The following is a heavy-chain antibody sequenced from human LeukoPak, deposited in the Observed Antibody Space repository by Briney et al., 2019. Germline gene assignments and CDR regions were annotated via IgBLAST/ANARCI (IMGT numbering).Heavy chain of an antibody. J-gene: IGHJ3*02. V-gene: IGHV4-39*01. CDR2: MYFSGTS. CDR1: GGSISSSSYH. D-gene: IGHD1-26*01. CDR3: ARHLRFGSSALPRDVFDI. Sequence: SETLSLTCSVSGGSISSSSYHWGWIRQPPGKGLEWIGSMYFSGTSYYNPSLKSRVTISVHTPENHLSLKLTSVTATDTAIYYCARHLRFGSSALPRDVFDIWGRGTVVSVSS.